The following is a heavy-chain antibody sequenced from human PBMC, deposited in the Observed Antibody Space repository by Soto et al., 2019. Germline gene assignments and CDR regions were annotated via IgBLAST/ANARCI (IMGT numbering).Heavy chain of an antibody. D-gene: IGHD2-15*01. CDR3: ARRKSGGNWLDP. CDR1: GASVSTPTYY. V-gene: IGHV4-61*01. Sequence: QVQLQESGPGLVKPSETLSLTCIVSGASVSTPTYYWTWIRQPPGKGLEWIGYISNSGSTNYNPSLQSRITISAYTSKSQFSLMLNFVSAADTAIYYFARRKSGGNWLDPWGQGTLVTVSS. J-gene: IGHJ5*02. CDR2: ISNSGST.